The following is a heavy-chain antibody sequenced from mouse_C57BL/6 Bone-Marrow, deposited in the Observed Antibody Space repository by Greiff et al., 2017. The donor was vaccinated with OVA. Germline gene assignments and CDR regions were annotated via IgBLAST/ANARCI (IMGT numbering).Heavy chain of an antibody. CDR3: VRGDSNYGYFDV. V-gene: IGHV1-9*01. CDR2: ILPGSGRT. J-gene: IGHJ1*03. CDR1: GYTFTGYW. Sequence: VQLQQSGAELMKPGASVKLSCKATGYTFTGYWLEWVKQRPGHGLEWIGEILPGSGRTTYNEKFKGKATFTADTSSNTANMQLSSLTTEDSAIEDCVRGDSNYGYFDVWGTGTTVTVSS. D-gene: IGHD2-5*01.